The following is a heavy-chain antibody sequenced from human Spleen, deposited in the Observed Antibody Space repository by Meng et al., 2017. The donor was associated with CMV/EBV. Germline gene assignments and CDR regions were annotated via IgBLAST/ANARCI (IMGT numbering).Heavy chain of an antibody. J-gene: IGHJ5*02. V-gene: IGHV3-30*01. D-gene: IGHD3-9*01. Sequence: GESLKISCAASGFTFSNYAMHWVRQAPGKGLQWVASTSYDGRNNYYGDSVKGRFTISRDNSKNTVYVEMTSLRPDDTGIYYCARDPYCTSATCYSVGWFDPWGQGTVVTVSS. CDR2: TSYDGRNN. CDR1: GFTFSNYA. CDR3: ARDPYCTSATCYSVGWFDP.